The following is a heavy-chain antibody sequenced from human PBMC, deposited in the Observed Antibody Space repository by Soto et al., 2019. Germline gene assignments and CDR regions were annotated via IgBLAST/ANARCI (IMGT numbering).Heavy chain of an antibody. J-gene: IGHJ3*02. D-gene: IGHD3-10*01. Sequence: QVQLQESGPGLVKPSETRSITCSVSGGSISSDDYYWSWIRQPPGKGLEWIGYIYHSGSTYYSPSLKSRVTISVDTSKNQFSLKLNSVTAADTAVYYCARGYGSWSPDAFDIWGQGTMVTVSA. CDR3: ARGYGSWSPDAFDI. V-gene: IGHV4-30-4*01. CDR1: GGSISSDDYY. CDR2: IYHSGST.